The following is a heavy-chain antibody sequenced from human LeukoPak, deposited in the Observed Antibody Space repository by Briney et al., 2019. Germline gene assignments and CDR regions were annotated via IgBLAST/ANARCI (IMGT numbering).Heavy chain of an antibody. J-gene: IGHJ4*02. CDR1: GFSFSSYA. V-gene: IGHV3-33*06. CDR3: AKDFSGYYTIDY. CDR2: LRYDGSNK. Sequence: PGGSLRLSCAASGFSFSSYAMHWVRQAPGKGLEWVAVLRYDGSNKRYADSVKGRFTISRDNSKNTLYLQMDSLRAEDTAVYYCAKDFSGYYTIDYWGQGTLVTVSS. D-gene: IGHD3-22*01.